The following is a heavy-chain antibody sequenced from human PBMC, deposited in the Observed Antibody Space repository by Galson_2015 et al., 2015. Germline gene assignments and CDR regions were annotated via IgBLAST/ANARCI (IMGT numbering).Heavy chain of an antibody. CDR1: GFTFSRSA. V-gene: IGHV1-58*01. CDR3: AAMSSWVRHGDQDC. D-gene: IGHD4-17*01. CDR2: IVLGSGKT. Sequence: SVKVSCKASGFTFSRSAVQWVRQARGQRLEWIGWIVLGSGKTNYAQTFEERVAITRDMSTDTAYMELSSLTSEDTAVYYCAAMSSWVRHGDQDCWGQGTLVTVSS. J-gene: IGHJ4*02.